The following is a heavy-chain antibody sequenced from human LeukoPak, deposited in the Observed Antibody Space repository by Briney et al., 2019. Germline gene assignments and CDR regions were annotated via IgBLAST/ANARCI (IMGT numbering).Heavy chain of an antibody. D-gene: IGHD3-22*01. CDR2: IYYSGST. Sequence: PSETLSLICTVSGGSISSSSYYWGWIRQPPGKGLEWIGSIYYSGSTYYNPSLKSRVTISVDTSKNQFSLKLSSVTAADTAVYYCARIRLRLIVVVIDNWFDPWGQGTLVTVSS. V-gene: IGHV4-39*01. CDR1: GGSISSSSYY. J-gene: IGHJ5*02. CDR3: ARIRLRLIVVVIDNWFDP.